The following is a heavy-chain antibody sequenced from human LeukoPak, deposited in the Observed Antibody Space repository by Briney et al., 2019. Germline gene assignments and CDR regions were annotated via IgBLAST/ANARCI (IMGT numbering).Heavy chain of an antibody. CDR2: ISGSGGST. Sequence: GGSLRLSCAASGFTFSSYAMSWVRQAPGKGLEWVSAISGSGGSTYYADSVKGRFTISRDNSKNTLYLQMNSLRAEDTAVYYCAKPYSSGWYGLYFDYWGQGTLVTVSS. J-gene: IGHJ4*02. CDR1: GFTFSSYA. CDR3: AKPYSSGWYGLYFDY. V-gene: IGHV3-23*01. D-gene: IGHD6-19*01.